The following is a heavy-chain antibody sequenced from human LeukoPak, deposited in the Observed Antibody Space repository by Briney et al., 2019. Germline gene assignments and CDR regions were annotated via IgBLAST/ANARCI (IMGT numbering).Heavy chain of an antibody. CDR1: GGSISSYY. CDR3: ARDQYDFDI. Sequence: PSETLSLTCTVSGGSISSYYWSWIRQPPGMGLEWIGYIFYSGSTNYNPSLKSRVTISVDTSKNQFSLKLSSVTAADTAVYYCARDQYDFDIWGQGTMVTVSS. D-gene: IGHD3-3*01. V-gene: IGHV4-59*12. J-gene: IGHJ3*02. CDR2: IFYSGST.